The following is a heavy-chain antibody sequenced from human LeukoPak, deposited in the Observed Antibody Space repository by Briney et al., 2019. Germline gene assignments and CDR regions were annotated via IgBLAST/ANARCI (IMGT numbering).Heavy chain of an antibody. CDR2: INPTGGST. Sequence: ASVKVSCKASVYTFTSYYMHWVRQDPGQGLEWMGLINPTGGSTGYAQKFQGRVTMTRDMSTSTDYMELSSLRSEDTAIYYCARDNSVGDNAWWFDPWGQGTLVTVSS. CDR3: ARDNSVGDNAWWFDP. D-gene: IGHD1-26*01. J-gene: IGHJ5*02. CDR1: VYTFTSYY. V-gene: IGHV1-46*01.